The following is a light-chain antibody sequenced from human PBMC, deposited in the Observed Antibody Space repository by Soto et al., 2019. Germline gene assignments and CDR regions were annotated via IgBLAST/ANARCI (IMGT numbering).Light chain of an antibody. V-gene: IGKV1-5*01. Sequence: DIQMTQSPFTLSASVGDRVTITCRASQSIGSRLAWYQQKPGKAPKLLIYDASRLESGVPSRFSGSGSGTAFILIISSLQPDDFASYYCQQYNSYSPLSFGGGTKVDI. CDR2: DAS. CDR3: QQYNSYSPLS. CDR1: QSIGSR. J-gene: IGKJ4*01.